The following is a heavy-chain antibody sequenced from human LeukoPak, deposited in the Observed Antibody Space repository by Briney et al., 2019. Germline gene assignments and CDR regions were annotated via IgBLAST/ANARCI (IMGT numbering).Heavy chain of an antibody. Sequence: GGSLRLSCAASGFTFSNYGMHWVRQAPGKGLEWVAFIRNDGSTKYYVDSVKGRFVISRDNSKNTLYLQINSLRVDDTAVYYCARTTVTPGSYDAFDIWGQGTMVTVSS. J-gene: IGHJ3*02. CDR2: IRNDGSTK. CDR1: GFTFSNYG. V-gene: IGHV3-30*02. D-gene: IGHD4-17*01. CDR3: ARTTVTPGSYDAFDI.